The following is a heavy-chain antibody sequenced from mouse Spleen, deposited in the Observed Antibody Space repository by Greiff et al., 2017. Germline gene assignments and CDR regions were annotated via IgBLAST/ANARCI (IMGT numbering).Heavy chain of an antibody. CDR3: ARGTTVVATDY. D-gene: IGHD1-1*01. Sequence: QVQLQQPGAELVKPGASVKLSCKASGYTFTSYWMQWVKQRPGQGLEWIGEIDPSDSYTNYNQKFKGKATLTVDQSSSTAYMQLNSLTSEDSAVYYCARGTTVVATDYWGQGTTLTVSS. CDR1: GYTFTSYW. V-gene: IGHV1-50*01. CDR2: IDPSDSYT. J-gene: IGHJ2*01.